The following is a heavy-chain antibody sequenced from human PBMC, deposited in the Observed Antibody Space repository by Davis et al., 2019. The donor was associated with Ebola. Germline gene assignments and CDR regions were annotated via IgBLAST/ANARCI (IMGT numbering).Heavy chain of an antibody. CDR1: GGTFSSYA. D-gene: IGHD4-17*01. Sequence: SVKVSCKASGGTFSSYAISWVRQAPGQGLEWMGGIIPIFDTANYAQKFQGRVTITADESTSTAYMELRSLRSDDTAVYYCARDYGDYHWEDWGQGTMVTVSS. CDR2: IIPIFDTA. V-gene: IGHV1-69*13. J-gene: IGHJ3*01. CDR3: ARDYGDYHWED.